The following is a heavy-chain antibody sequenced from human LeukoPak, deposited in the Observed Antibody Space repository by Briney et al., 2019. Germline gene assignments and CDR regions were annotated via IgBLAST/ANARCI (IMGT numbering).Heavy chain of an antibody. V-gene: IGHV1-8*01. Sequence: ASVKVSCKASGYTFTSYDINWVRQATGQGLEWMGWMNPNSGNTGYVQKFQGRVTMTRNTSISTAYMELSSLRSEDTAVYYCASLGYYYDSSGYSYYFDYWGQGTLVTVSS. CDR3: ASLGYYYDSSGYSYYFDY. CDR1: GYTFTSYD. J-gene: IGHJ4*02. CDR2: MNPNSGNT. D-gene: IGHD3-22*01.